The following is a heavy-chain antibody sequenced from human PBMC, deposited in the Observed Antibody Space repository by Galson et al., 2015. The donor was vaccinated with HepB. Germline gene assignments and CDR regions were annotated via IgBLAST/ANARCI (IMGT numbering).Heavy chain of an antibody. Sequence: SETLSLTCTVSGGSIISSRNYWGWIRQPPGKGLEWIGRIYYGGDTYYNPSLKSRVTISVDTSRNEFSLMLKSVTTGDTAVYYCARPRYCSSATCSAAFDYWGQGALVTVSS. CDR2: IYYGGDT. J-gene: IGHJ4*02. CDR3: ARPRYCSSATCSAAFDY. D-gene: IGHD2-2*01. CDR1: GGSIISSRNY. V-gene: IGHV4-39*01.